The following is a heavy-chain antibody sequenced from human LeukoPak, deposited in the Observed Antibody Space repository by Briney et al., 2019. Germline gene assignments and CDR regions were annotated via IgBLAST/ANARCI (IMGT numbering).Heavy chain of an antibody. Sequence: SETLSLTCAVYGGSFGGYYWSWIRQPPGKGLEWIGEINHSGSTNYNPYLKSRVTISVDRSKNQFSLKLSSVTAADTAVYYCARECLGYCSSTSSRGFDYWGQGTLVTVSS. CDR1: GGSFGGYY. J-gene: IGHJ4*02. CDR2: INHSGST. V-gene: IGHV4-34*01. D-gene: IGHD2-2*01. CDR3: ARECLGYCSSTSSRGFDY.